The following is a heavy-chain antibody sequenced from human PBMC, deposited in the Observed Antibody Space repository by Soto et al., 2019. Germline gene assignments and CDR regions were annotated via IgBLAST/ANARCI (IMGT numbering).Heavy chain of an antibody. CDR2: ISGSGGST. CDR1: GFTFSSYA. J-gene: IGHJ3*02. CDR3: AKNPYSGSNYHAFDI. Sequence: GGSLRLSCAASGFTFSSYAMSWVRQAPGKGLEWVSVISGSGGSTYYADSVKGRFTISRDKSKNTLYLQMNSLRVEDTAVYYCAKNPYSGSNYHAFDIWGQGTMVTVSS. D-gene: IGHD1-26*01. V-gene: IGHV3-23*01.